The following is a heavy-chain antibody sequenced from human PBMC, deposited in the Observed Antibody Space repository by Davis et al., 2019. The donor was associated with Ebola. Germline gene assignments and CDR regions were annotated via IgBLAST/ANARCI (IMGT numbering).Heavy chain of an antibody. D-gene: IGHD2-15*01. V-gene: IGHV5-10-1*01. CDR2: IDPSDSYT. CDR1: GYSFTSYW. J-gene: IGHJ4*02. CDR3: ARGRYCSGGSCYSNPTDY. Sequence: GESLKISCKGSGYSFTSYWISWVRQMPGKGLEWMGRIDPSDSYTNYSPSFQGHVTISADKSISTAYLQWSSLKASDTAIYYCARGRYCSGGSCYSNPTDYWGQGTLLTVSS.